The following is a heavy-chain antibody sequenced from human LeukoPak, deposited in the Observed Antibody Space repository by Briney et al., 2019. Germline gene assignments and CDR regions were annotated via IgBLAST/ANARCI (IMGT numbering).Heavy chain of an antibody. CDR1: GFTFHSYD. CDR2: MGSARDT. J-gene: IGHJ2*01. Sequence: PGGSLRLSCAASGFTFHSYDMHWVRQAGGGRLEWVSAMGSARDTYYPDSVRGRLTISRDNTKSSFYLQTHSLRVGDTAVHYCVRGDGTGYRSIWYFDVGGRGTLFPVPS. CDR3: VRGDGTGYRSIWYFDV. D-gene: IGHD3-22*01. V-gene: IGHV3-13*01.